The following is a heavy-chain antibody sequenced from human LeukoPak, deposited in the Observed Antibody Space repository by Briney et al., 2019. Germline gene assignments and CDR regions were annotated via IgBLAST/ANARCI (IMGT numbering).Heavy chain of an antibody. D-gene: IGHD1-26*01. CDR2: IIPIFGIA. CDR3: ARDEWELLGDYYFGY. J-gene: IGHJ4*02. CDR1: GGTFSSYA. V-gene: IGHV1-69*04. Sequence: SVKVSCKASGGTFSSYAISWVRQAPGQGLEWMGRIIPIFGIANYAQKFQGGVTITADKSTSTAYMELSSLRSEDTAVYYCARDEWELLGDYYFGYWGQGTLVTVSS.